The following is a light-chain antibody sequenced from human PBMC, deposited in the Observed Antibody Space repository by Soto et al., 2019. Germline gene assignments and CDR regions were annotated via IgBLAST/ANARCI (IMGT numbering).Light chain of an antibody. J-gene: IGLJ1*01. V-gene: IGLV1-40*01. Sequence: QSVLTQPPSISGAPGQRVTISCTGSSSNIGAGSDVHWYHQLPGTAPKLLIYGNTNRPSGVPDQFSGSKSGTSASLAIAGLQTEDEGDYYCSSYTSSATYVFGTGTKVNVL. CDR3: SSYTSSATYV. CDR2: GNT. CDR1: SSNIGAGSD.